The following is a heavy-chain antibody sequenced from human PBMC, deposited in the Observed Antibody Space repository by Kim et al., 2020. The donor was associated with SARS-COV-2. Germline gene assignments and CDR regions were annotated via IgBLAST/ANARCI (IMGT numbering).Heavy chain of an antibody. D-gene: IGHD3-22*01. V-gene: IGHV4-31*03. CDR3: ARGTYDSSGYYYPPSGSLDY. Sequence: SETLSLTCTVSGGSISSGGYYWSWIRQHPGNGLEWIGYIYYSGSTYYNPSLKSRVTISVDTSKNQFSLKLSSVTAADTAVYYCARGTYDSSGYYYPPSGSLDYWGQGTLVTVSS. CDR2: IYYSGST. J-gene: IGHJ4*02. CDR1: GGSISSGGYY.